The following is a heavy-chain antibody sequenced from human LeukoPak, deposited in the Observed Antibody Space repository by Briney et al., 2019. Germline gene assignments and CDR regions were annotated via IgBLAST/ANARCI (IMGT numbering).Heavy chain of an antibody. CDR1: GFTFSSYW. CDR3: ARESSGSSSSFDY. V-gene: IGHV3-7*01. CDR2: IKQDGSEK. D-gene: IGHD6-6*01. J-gene: IGHJ4*02. Sequence: GGSLRLSRAASGFTFSSYWMSWVRQAPGKGLEWVANIKQDGSEKYYVDSVKGRFTISRDNAKNSLYLQMNSLRAEDTAVYYCARESSGSSSSFDYWGQGTLVTVSS.